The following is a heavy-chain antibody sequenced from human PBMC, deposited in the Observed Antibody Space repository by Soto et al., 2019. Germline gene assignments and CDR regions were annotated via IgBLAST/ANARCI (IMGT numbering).Heavy chain of an antibody. V-gene: IGHV3-30*18. CDR3: AKDASD. J-gene: IGHJ4*02. Sequence: QVQLVESGGGVVQPGRSLRLSCAASGFTFSSYGMHWVRQAPGKGLEWVAVISYDGSNKYYADSVKGRFTISRDNSKNTLYLQMNSLRAEDTAVYYCAKDASDWGQGTLVTVSS. CDR1: GFTFSSYG. CDR2: ISYDGSNK.